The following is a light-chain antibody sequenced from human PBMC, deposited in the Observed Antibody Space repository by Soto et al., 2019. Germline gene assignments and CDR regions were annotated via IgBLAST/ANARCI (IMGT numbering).Light chain of an antibody. CDR3: QQYGTSPWT. Sequence: EMVLTQSPGTLSLSALEMATLSFMASQSVSSNYFAWFQQIPGQAPRLLIYDVFNRATGIPARFSGSGSGTDFTLTISRLEPEDFVVYYCQQYGTSPWTFGQGTKVDIK. CDR2: DVF. CDR1: QSVSSNY. V-gene: IGKV3-20*01. J-gene: IGKJ1*01.